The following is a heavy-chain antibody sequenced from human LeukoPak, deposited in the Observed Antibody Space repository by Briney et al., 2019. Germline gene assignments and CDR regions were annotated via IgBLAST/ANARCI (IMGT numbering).Heavy chain of an antibody. CDR1: GYTFTSYA. D-gene: IGHD3-10*01. V-gene: IGHV7-4-1*02. CDR2: INTNAGNP. J-gene: IGHJ4*02. CDR3: ARDRVLLWFGESYYFDY. Sequence: ASVKVSCKASGYTFTSYAMNWVRQAPGQGLEWMGWINTNAGNPTYAQGFTGRFVFSLDTSVSTAYLQISSLKAEDTAVYYCARDRVLLWFGESYYFDYWGQGTLVTVSS.